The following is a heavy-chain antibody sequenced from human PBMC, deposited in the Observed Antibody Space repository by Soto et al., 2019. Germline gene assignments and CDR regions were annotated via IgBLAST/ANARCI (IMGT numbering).Heavy chain of an antibody. CDR2: MSRSSSTI. CDR1: GFAYRSSS. V-gene: IGHV3-48*01. D-gene: IGHD3-10*01. J-gene: IGHJ4*02. Sequence: GGSLRPSSATFGFAYRSSSMKWVRDAPGKGLQCVSYMSRSSSTIYYSDSVKGRFTISRDNAKNSLYLRMNSLRAEDTAVYYCARHLRFGELPDSWGQGTLVTVSS. CDR3: ARHLRFGELPDS.